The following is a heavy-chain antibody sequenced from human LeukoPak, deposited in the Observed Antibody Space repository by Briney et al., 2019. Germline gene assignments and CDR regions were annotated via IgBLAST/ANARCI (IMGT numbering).Heavy chain of an antibody. CDR1: GFAVNIKF. CDR2: IYSGGLT. CDR3: ARDEVTSGGGLES. Sequence: PGGSLRLSCAASGFAVNIKFMHWVRQAPGKGLEWISVIYSGGLTYYADSVEGRFTISRDNSKNTLYLYMNSLRAEDTAVYYCARDEVTSGGGLESWGQGALVIVSS. D-gene: IGHD3-16*01. J-gene: IGHJ4*02. V-gene: IGHV3-53*01.